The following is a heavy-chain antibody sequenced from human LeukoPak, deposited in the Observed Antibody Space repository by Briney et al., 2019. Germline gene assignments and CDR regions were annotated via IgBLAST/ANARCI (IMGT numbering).Heavy chain of an antibody. CDR1: GGSFSGFY. V-gene: IGHV4-34*01. J-gene: IGHJ4*02. Sequence: SETLSLTCTVYGGSFSGFYWSWIRQPPGKGLEWIGEINHSGSTNYNPSLKGRVTISVDTSKNQFSLKLSSVTAADTAVYYCARGGGWLQFFFDYWGQGTLVTVSS. D-gene: IGHD5-24*01. CDR2: INHSGST. CDR3: ARGGGWLQFFFDY.